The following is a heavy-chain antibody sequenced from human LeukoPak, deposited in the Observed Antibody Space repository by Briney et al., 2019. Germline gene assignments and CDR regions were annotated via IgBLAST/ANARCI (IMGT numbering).Heavy chain of an antibody. J-gene: IGHJ6*02. V-gene: IGHV1-46*01. CDR2: INPSGGNT. CDR1: GYTFTSYY. Sequence: ASVKVSCKASGYTFTSYYMHWVRQAPGQGLEWMGIINPSGGNTNYAQKFQERVTITRDMSTSTAYMELSSLRSEDTAVYYCAAKRRENSGSLNYGMDVWGQGTTVTVSS. CDR3: AAKRRENSGSLNYGMDV. D-gene: IGHD1-26*01.